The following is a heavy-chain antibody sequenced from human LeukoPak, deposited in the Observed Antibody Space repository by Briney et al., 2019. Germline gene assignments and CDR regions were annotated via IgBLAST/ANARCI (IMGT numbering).Heavy chain of an antibody. CDR1: TFTFSNYE. J-gene: IGHJ4*02. CDR2: ISRSGSNI. Sequence: GGXLXXSXXASTFTFSNYEMNWVRQAPGKGLEWISYISRSGSNIYYADSVKGRFTISRDNAKNSLYLQMNSLRAEDTAVYYCASGYDLPYWGQGTLVTVSS. CDR3: ASGYDLPY. V-gene: IGHV3-48*03. D-gene: IGHD5-12*01.